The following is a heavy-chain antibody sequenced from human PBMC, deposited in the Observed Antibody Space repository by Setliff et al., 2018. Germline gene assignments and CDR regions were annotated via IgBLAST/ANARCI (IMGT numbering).Heavy chain of an antibody. D-gene: IGHD3-10*01. Sequence: SETLSLTCTVSGYSISSGYYWSWIRQPAGKGLEWIGRIYTSGSTNYNPSLKSRVTISVDTSKNQFSLKLSSVTAADTAVYYCARGGGGLLWFGELSRYYFDYWGQGTLVTVSS. J-gene: IGHJ4*02. CDR2: IYTSGST. CDR3: ARGGGGLLWFGELSRYYFDY. V-gene: IGHV4-61*02. CDR1: GYSISSGYY.